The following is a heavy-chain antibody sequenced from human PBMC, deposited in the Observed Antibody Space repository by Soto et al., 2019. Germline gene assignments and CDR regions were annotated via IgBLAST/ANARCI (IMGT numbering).Heavy chain of an antibody. V-gene: IGHV3-9*01. CDR2: ISWNSGSI. CDR1: GFTFDDYA. CDR3: AKDSSGWTGKYYFDY. J-gene: IGHJ4*02. D-gene: IGHD6-19*01. Sequence: EVQLVESGGGLVQPGRSLRLSCAASGFTFDDYAMYWVRQAPGKGLEWASGISWNSGSIGYAYSVKGRFTISRDNAKNSLYLQMNSLRAEDTALYYCAKDSSGWTGKYYFDYWGQGTLVTVSS.